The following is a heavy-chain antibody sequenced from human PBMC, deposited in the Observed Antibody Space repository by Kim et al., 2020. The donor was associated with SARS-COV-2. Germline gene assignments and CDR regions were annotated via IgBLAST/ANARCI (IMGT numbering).Heavy chain of an antibody. J-gene: IGHJ6*02. V-gene: IGHV3-33*01. CDR3: ARDHPGYSSSWYSYYYYYYGMDV. Sequence: GGSLRLSCAASGFTFSSYGMHWVRQAPGKGLEWVAVIWYDGSNKYYADSVKGRFTISRDNSKNTLYLQMNSLRAEDTAVYYCARDHPGYSSSWYSYYYYYYGMDVWGQGTTVTVSS. CDR1: GFTFSSYG. CDR2: IWYDGSNK. D-gene: IGHD6-13*01.